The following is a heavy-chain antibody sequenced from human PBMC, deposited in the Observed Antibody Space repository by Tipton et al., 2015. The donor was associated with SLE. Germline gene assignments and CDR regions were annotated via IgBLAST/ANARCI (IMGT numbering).Heavy chain of an antibody. CDR1: GYTFTGYY. J-gene: IGHJ6*02. CDR2: IGVYNGYT. V-gene: IGHV1-18*04. CDR3: AREIYDFQTYSFYGMDL. D-gene: IGHD3/OR15-3a*01. Sequence: QSGAEVKEPGASVKVSCKASGYTFTGYYMHWVRQAPGQGLEWVGWIGVYNGYTKYAQKFQDRVSLTTDTTTGTVCMDLRSLRSDDTAIYYCAREIYDFQTYSFYGMDLRGRGTTVIVSS.